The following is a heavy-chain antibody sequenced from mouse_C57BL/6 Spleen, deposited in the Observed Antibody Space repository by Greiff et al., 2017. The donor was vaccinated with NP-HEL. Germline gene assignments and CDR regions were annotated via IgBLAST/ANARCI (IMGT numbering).Heavy chain of an antibody. CDR3: TREGADGYYFDY. CDR1: GYTFTSYW. V-gene: IGHV1-64*01. CDR2: IHPNRGST. J-gene: IGHJ2*01. D-gene: IGHD2-3*01. Sequence: VQLQQPGAELVKPGASVKLSCKASGYTFTSYWMHWVKQRPGQGLEWIGMIHPNRGSTNYNEKFKSKATLTVDQSSSTASMQLSSLTSEYSAVYYCTREGADGYYFDYGGQGTTLTVSS.